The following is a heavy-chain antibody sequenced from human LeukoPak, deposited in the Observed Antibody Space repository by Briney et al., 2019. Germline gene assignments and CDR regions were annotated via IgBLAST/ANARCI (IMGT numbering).Heavy chain of an antibody. CDR1: GGSVSSGSYY. CDR3: ARDRRAMVRGVPFNYGMDV. J-gene: IGHJ6*04. V-gene: IGHV4-61*01. D-gene: IGHD3-10*01. CDR2: IYYSGST. Sequence: SETLSLTCTVSGGSVSSGSYYWSWIRQPPGKGLEWIGYIYYSGSTNYNPSPKSRVTMSVDTSKNQFSLKLSSVTAADTAVYYCARDRRAMVRGVPFNYGMDVWGKGTTVTVSS.